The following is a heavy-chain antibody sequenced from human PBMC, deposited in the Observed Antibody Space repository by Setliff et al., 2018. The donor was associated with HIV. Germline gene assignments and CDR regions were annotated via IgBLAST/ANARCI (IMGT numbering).Heavy chain of an antibody. CDR1: GGSMNNYY. CDR3: ARHANGPYGPFGDLLYFDY. CDR2: IYTSGST. D-gene: IGHD2-21*02. J-gene: IGHJ4*02. V-gene: IGHV4-4*09. Sequence: SDTLSLTCTVSGGSMNNYYWTWIRQPPGKGLEWIGYIYTSGSTKYNPSLKSRVTISLDTSKNQFSLKLTSVTAADTAVYYCARHANGPYGPFGDLLYFDYWGLGTLVTVSS.